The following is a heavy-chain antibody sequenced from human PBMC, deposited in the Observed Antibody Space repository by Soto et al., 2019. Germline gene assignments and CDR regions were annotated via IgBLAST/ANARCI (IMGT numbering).Heavy chain of an antibody. Sequence: QVQLVESGGGVVQPGRSLRLSCAASGFTFSSYGMHWVRQAPGKGLEWVAVISYDGSNKYYADSVKGRFTISRDNSKNTLYLQMNSLRPEDTAVYYCAKEGLGWLLHDHDYWGQGTLVTVSS. V-gene: IGHV3-30*18. J-gene: IGHJ4*02. D-gene: IGHD3-22*01. CDR1: GFTFSSYG. CDR2: ISYDGSNK. CDR3: AKEGLGWLLHDHDY.